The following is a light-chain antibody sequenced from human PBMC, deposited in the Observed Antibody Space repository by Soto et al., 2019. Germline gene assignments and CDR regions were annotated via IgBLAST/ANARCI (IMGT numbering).Light chain of an antibody. CDR3: QQYGGSPRIT. CDR1: ELLSSVY. V-gene: IGKV3-20*01. CDR2: GAS. J-gene: IGKJ5*01. Sequence: EIVLTLSPGTLSLSPGERATLSGRAIELLSSVYLAWYQQRPGQPPRLLIYGASNRATGIPDRFSGSGSGTDFTLIINRLEPEDVAIYYCQQYGGSPRITFGQGTRLEI.